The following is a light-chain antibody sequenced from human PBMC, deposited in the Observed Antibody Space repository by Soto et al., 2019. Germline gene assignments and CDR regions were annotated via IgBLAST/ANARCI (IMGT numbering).Light chain of an antibody. CDR3: QQYDNLSWT. V-gene: IGKV1-33*01. J-gene: IGKJ1*01. CDR1: QDIRNY. Sequence: DFQMTQSPSSLSASVGDRVTITCQASQDIRNYLNWYQQKPGKAPKLLIYDASNLETGVPSRFSGSGSGTDFTFTISSLQPEDIATYYCQQYDNLSWTFGQGTKVEIK. CDR2: DAS.